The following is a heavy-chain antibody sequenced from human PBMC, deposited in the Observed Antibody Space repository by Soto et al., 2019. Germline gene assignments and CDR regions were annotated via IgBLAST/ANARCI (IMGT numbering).Heavy chain of an antibody. V-gene: IGHV4-59*01. CDR3: ARASSDQTIGDYYYYYGMDV. J-gene: IGHJ6*02. D-gene: IGHD3-22*01. Sequence: PSETLSLTCTVSGGSISSYYWSWIRQPPGKGLDWIGYIYYSGSTNYNPSLKSRVTISVDTSKNQFSLKLSSVTAADTAVYYCARASSDQTIGDYYYYYGMDVWGQGTTVTVSS. CDR2: IYYSGST. CDR1: GGSISSYY.